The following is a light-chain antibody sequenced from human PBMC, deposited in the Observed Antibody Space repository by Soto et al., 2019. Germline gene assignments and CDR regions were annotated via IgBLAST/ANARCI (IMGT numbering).Light chain of an antibody. J-gene: IGKJ2*01. CDR1: QDIRND. Sequence: AIQMTQSPSSLSASVGDRVTITCRASQDIRNDLGWYQQKPGKAPKLLIYAASSLQSGVPSRFSGSGSGTDFTLTISSLQPEDFATYYCQQHNDYTAVTFGQGTKLEIK. V-gene: IGKV1-6*01. CDR2: AAS. CDR3: QQHNDYTAVT.